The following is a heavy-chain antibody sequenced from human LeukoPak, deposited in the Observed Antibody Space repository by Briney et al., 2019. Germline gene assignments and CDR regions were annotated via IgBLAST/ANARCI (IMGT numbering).Heavy chain of an antibody. J-gene: IGHJ4*02. CDR2: IRSKAYGGTT. V-gene: IGHV3-49*04. CDR1: GFTFGDYA. D-gene: IGHD1-1*01. Sequence: PGRSLRLSCTASGFTFGDYAMSWVRQAPGKGLEWVGFIRSKAYGGTTEYAASVKGRFTISRDDSKSIAYLQMNSLKTEDTAVYYCTRSTELERLLSCFDYWGQGTLVTVSS. CDR3: TRSTELERLLSCFDY.